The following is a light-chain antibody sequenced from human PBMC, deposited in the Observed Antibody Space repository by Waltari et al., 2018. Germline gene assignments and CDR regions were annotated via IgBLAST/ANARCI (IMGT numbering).Light chain of an antibody. CDR3: QQRSSWPYS. CDR2: AAS. CDR1: QSVGRF. Sequence: EIVLTQSPATLSLSPGEGATLSCRASQSVGRFLAWYQQKPGQAPRLLIYAASNRATGIPARFSASGSGTDFTLPLSSLEPEDFAVYYCQQRSSWPYSFGQGTKLEIK. J-gene: IGKJ2*03. V-gene: IGKV3-11*01.